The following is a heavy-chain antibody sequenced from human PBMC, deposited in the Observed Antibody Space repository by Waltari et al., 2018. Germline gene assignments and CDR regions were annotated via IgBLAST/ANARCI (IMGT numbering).Heavy chain of an antibody. CDR3: ARRSFFSGNAAFDI. D-gene: IGHD6-19*01. CDR1: GYSFNNSS. J-gene: IGHJ3*02. CDR2: IYPADSDT. Sequence: EVQLVQSGAAVKKPGQSLQLSCQGSGYSFNNSSLGWVRKLPGKGLEWMGVIYPADSDTRYSPSFQGQVTMSADKSISTAYLQWSSLKASDTAMYYCARRSFFSGNAAFDIWGQGTMVTVSS. V-gene: IGHV5-51*01.